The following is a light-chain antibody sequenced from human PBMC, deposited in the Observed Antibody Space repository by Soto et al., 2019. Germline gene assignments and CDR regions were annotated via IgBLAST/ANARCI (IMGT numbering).Light chain of an antibody. Sequence: QSALTQPPSASGSPGQSVTISCTGTSSDVGCYNYVSWYQQHPGKAPKLMIYEVSKRPSGVPDRVSASKSGNTASLTVSGLQAEDEADYYCSSYAGSNNFVFGGGTKVTVL. J-gene: IGLJ2*01. CDR1: SSDVGCYNY. CDR3: SSYAGSNNFV. CDR2: EVS. V-gene: IGLV2-8*01.